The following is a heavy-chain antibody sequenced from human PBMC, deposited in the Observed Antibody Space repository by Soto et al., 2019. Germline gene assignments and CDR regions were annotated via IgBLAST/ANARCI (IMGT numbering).Heavy chain of an antibody. J-gene: IGHJ4*02. CDR1: GFTFSSYS. CDR3: ARPEVGVIVPQFDY. CDR2: ISSSSSTI. Sequence: PGGSLILSCAASGFTFSSYSMNWVRQAPGKGLEWVSYISSSSSTIYYADSVKGRFTISRDNAKNSLYLQMNSLRAEDTAVYYCARPEVGVIVPQFDYWGQGTLVTVSS. D-gene: IGHD3-16*02. V-gene: IGHV3-48*01.